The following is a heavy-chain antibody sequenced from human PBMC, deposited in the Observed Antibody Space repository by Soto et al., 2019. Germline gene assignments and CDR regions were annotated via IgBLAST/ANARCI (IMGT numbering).Heavy chain of an antibody. CDR3: AKDGTLGWSGYYSTGQGPENYYYYYYMDV. CDR1: GFTFSSYG. Sequence: GGSLRLSCAASGFTFSSYGMHWVRQAPGKGLEWVAVISYDGSNKYYADSVKGRFTISRDNSKNRLYLQMNSLRAEDTAVYYCAKDGTLGWSGYYSTGQGPENYYYYYYMDVWGKGTTVTVSS. V-gene: IGHV3-30*18. J-gene: IGHJ6*03. D-gene: IGHD3-3*01. CDR2: ISYDGSNK.